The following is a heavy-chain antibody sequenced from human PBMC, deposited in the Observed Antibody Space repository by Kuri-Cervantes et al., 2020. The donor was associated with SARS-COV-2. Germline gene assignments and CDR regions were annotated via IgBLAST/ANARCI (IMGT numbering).Heavy chain of an antibody. CDR2: IYWDDDK. Sequence: SGPTLVKPTQTLTLTCTFSGFSLSTSGVGMGWIRQPPGKALEWLALIYWDDDKRYGPSLKSRLTITKDTPKNQVVLTMTNMDPVDTATYYCAHASWLSGFVDYWGQGTLVTVSS. J-gene: IGHJ4*02. V-gene: IGHV2-5*05. CDR3: AHASWLSGFVDY. D-gene: IGHD2-15*01. CDR1: GFSLSTSGVG.